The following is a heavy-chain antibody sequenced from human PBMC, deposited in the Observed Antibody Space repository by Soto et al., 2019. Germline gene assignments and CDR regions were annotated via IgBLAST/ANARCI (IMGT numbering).Heavy chain of an antibody. V-gene: IGHV4-30-4*01. CDR1: GDSINTADYF. J-gene: IGHJ4*02. CDR3: ARGAYTYGHSGY. Sequence: SETLSLTCSVSGDSINTADYFWPWIRQSPGKGLQWIGSIYYRGSTYSNPTLKSRITISVDTSKNLFSLKVASVISTDTARYYCARGAYTYGHSGYGSQGTTVT. D-gene: IGHD5-18*01. CDR2: IYYRGST.